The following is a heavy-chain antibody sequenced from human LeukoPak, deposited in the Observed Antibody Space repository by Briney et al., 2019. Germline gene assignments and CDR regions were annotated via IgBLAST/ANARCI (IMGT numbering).Heavy chain of an antibody. D-gene: IGHD1/OR15-1a*01. CDR1: GYTFTSHF. Sequence: GASVKVSCKASGYTFTSHFMDWVRQAPGQGLEWMGIINPESGNTAYAQKFQGRITMTGDTSTSTVYMELSSLRSEDTAMYYCAKDGNWNNVPGDYYYMDVWGKGTTVAVSS. J-gene: IGHJ6*03. CDR2: INPESGNT. CDR3: AKDGNWNNVPGDYYYMDV. V-gene: IGHV1-46*01.